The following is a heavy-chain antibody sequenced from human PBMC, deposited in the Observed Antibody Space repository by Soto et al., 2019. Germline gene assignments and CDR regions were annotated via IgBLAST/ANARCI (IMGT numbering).Heavy chain of an antibody. V-gene: IGHV3-73*01. J-gene: IGHJ4*02. Sequence: GGSLRLSCAASGFTFSGSAMHWVRQASGKGLEWVGRIRSKANSYATAYAASVKGRFTISRDDSKNTAYLQMNSLKTEDTAVYYCTRHVEYDYVWGSYRYGNDYWGQGTLVTVSS. D-gene: IGHD3-16*02. CDR1: GFTFSGSA. CDR2: IRSKANSYAT. CDR3: TRHVEYDYVWGSYRYGNDY.